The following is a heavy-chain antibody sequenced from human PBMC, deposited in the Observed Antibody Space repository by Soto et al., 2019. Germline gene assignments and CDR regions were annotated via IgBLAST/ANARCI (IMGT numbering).Heavy chain of an antibody. CDR3: AKDPLRFLEWLLFDDAFDI. CDR2: ISGSGGST. CDR1: GFTFSSYA. J-gene: IGHJ3*02. V-gene: IGHV3-23*01. D-gene: IGHD3-3*01. Sequence: EVQLLESGGGLVQPGGSLRLSCAASGFTFSSYAVSWVRQAPGKGLEWVSAISGSGGSTYYADSVKGRFTISRDNSKNTLYLQMNSLRAEDTAVYYCAKDPLRFLEWLLFDDAFDIWGQGTMVTVSS.